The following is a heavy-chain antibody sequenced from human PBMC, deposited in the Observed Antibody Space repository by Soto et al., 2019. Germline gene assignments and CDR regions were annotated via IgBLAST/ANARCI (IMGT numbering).Heavy chain of an antibody. CDR3: ASRVVTPCVY. CDR1: GFTFSSYW. CDR2: ISTDGSTT. V-gene: IGHV3-74*01. D-gene: IGHD2-21*02. Sequence: EVQLVESGGGLVQPGGSLRLSCAASGFTFSSYWMYWVRQAPGKGLVWVSRISTDGSTTNYADSVKGRFTISRDNAKNTLYLQLNSMRADDTAVYYCASRVVTPCVYWGQGTL. J-gene: IGHJ4*02.